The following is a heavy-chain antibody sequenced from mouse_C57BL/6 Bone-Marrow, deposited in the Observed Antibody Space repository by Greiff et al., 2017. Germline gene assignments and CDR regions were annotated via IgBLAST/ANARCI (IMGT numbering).Heavy chain of an antibody. CDR1: GYTFTSYW. CDR2: IDPSDSYT. J-gene: IGHJ2*01. V-gene: IGHV1-69*01. Sequence: QVQLKQPGAELVKPGASVKVSCKASGYTFTSYWMHWVKQRPGQGLEWIGEIDPSDSYTNYNQKFKGKSTLTLDKSSSTAYMQLSRLTSEDSAVYYCARTTTIVAGDYWGQGTTLTVSS. D-gene: IGHD1-1*01. CDR3: ARTTTIVAGDY.